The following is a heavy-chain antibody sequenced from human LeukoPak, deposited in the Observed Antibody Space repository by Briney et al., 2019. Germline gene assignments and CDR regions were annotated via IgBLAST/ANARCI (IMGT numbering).Heavy chain of an antibody. CDR1: GYSISSGYY. CDR2: IYHSGST. Sequence: SETLSLTCTVSGYSISSGYYWGWIRQPPGKGLEWIGSIYHSGSTYYNPSLKSRVTISLDTSKNQFSLKLSSVTAADTAVYYCAKGSSSWPLRYYFDYWGQGTLVTVSS. CDR3: AKGSSSWPLRYYFDY. V-gene: IGHV4-38-2*02. J-gene: IGHJ4*02. D-gene: IGHD6-13*01.